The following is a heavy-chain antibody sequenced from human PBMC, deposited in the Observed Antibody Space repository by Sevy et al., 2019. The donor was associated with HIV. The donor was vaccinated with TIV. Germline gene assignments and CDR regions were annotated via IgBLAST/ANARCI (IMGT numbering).Heavy chain of an antibody. CDR2: IYYSGST. CDR1: GGSISSYY. CDR3: ARITVYYYYGMDV. J-gene: IGHJ6*02. V-gene: IGHV4-59*01. Sequence: SETLSLTCTVSGGSISSYYWSWIRQPPGKGLEWIGYIYYSGSTNYNPSLKSRVTISVDTSKNQFSLKLSSVTAADTAVYYCARITVYYYYGMDVWGQGTTVTVSS. D-gene: IGHD3-16*01.